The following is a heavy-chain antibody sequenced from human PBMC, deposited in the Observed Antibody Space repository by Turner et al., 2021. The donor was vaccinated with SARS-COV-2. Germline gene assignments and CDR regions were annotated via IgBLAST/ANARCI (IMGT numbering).Heavy chain of an antibody. CDR2: ISDDESNK. V-gene: IGHV3-30*18. D-gene: IGHD1-26*01. J-gene: IGHJ4*02. CDR1: GFPFSIDG. Sequence: VQLVESGGGVVQTGRNLSLYCEASGFPFSIDGMHWVRQAPGKGLEWVAVISDDESNKYYADSVKGRFTISRDNSKNTLYLQMNSLRAEDTSVYYCAKSYSGSYWDRNDYWGQGTLVTVSS. CDR3: AKSYSGSYWDRNDY.